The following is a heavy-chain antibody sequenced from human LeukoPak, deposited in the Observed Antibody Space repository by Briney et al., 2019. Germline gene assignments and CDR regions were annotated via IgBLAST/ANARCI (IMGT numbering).Heavy chain of an antibody. V-gene: IGHV3-49*04. CDR2: IRSKAYGGTT. D-gene: IGHD5-12*01. Sequence: GGSLRLSCTASGFTFGDYAMSWVRQAPGKGLEWGGFIRSKAYGGTTEYAASVKGRFTIQRDDSKSLAYLQMNSLKTEDTAVYYCTRSQAYSGYAEGFDSWGQGTLVTVSS. CDR3: TRSQAYSGYAEGFDS. J-gene: IGHJ4*02. CDR1: GFTFGDYA.